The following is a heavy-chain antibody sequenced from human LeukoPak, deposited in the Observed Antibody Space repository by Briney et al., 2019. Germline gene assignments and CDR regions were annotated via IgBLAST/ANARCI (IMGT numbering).Heavy chain of an antibody. CDR2: IRYDGSNK. CDR1: GFTFSSYG. Sequence: PGGSLRLSCAASGFTFSSYGMHWVRQAPGKGLEWVAFIRYDGSNKYYADSVKGRFTISRDNSKNTLYLQMNGLRAEDTAVYYCAKDHGSSGWFDPWGQGTLVTVSS. J-gene: IGHJ5*02. CDR3: AKDHGSSGWFDP. D-gene: IGHD2-2*03. V-gene: IGHV3-30*02.